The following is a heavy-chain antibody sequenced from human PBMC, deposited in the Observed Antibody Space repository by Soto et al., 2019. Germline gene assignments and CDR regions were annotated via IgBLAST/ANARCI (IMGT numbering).Heavy chain of an antibody. CDR1: GFTFISCA. J-gene: IGHJ6*02. CDR3: AKGRSYYYYYGVYV. Sequence: EVQLLESGGGLVQPGGSLRLSFAASGFTFISCAMGWVRQAPGKGLEWVSDIIDSGGSTYYADSVKGRFTISRDNSKSTLYLQMNSLRAEDTALYYCAKGRSYYYYYGVYVWGQGTTVTVSS. CDR2: IIDSGGST. V-gene: IGHV3-23*01.